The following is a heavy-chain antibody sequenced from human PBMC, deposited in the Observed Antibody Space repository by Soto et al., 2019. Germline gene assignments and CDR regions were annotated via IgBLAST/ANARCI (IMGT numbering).Heavy chain of an antibody. V-gene: IGHV4-59*08. D-gene: IGHD2-21*02. CDR3: ARLPLPVTHYFDY. J-gene: IGHJ4*02. CDR1: GGSISSYY. Sequence: SETLSLTCTVSGGSISSYYWSWIRQPPGKGLEWIGYIYYSGSTNYNPSLKSRVTISVDTSKNQFSLKLSSVTAADTAVYYCARLPLPVTHYFDYWGQGTLVTVSS. CDR2: IYYSGST.